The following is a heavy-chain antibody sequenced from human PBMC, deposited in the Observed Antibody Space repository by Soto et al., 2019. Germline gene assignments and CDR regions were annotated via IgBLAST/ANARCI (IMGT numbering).Heavy chain of an antibody. Sequence: LRLSCAASGLTFRSYAMSWVLQAPGKGLEWVSAISGSGGSTYYADSVKRRFTISRDNYKNTLYLQMNSLRAEATAVYYCATLAIVVVVDANHYWGQGTLVTVSS. CDR1: GLTFRSYA. V-gene: IGHV3-23*01. CDR3: ATLAIVVVVDANHY. J-gene: IGHJ4*02. D-gene: IGHD2-15*01. CDR2: ISGSGGST.